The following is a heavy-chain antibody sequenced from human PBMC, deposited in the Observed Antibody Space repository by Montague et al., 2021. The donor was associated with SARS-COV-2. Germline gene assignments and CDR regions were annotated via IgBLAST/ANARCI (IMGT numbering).Heavy chain of an antibody. CDR1: GFTFSSYA. D-gene: IGHD3-9*01. Sequence: SPRLSCAASGFTFSSYAMHWVRQAPGKGLEWVAVISYDGSNKYYADSVKGRFTISRDNSKNTLYLQMNSLRAEDTAVYYCASGYDLLTGYYPFDYWGQGTLVTVSS. CDR2: ISYDGSNK. CDR3: ASGYDLLTGYYPFDY. V-gene: IGHV3-30*04. J-gene: IGHJ4*02.